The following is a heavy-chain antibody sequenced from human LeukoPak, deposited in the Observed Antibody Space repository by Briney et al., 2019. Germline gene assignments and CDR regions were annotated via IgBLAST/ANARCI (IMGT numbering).Heavy chain of an antibody. CDR3: AGDYGSGSPIDY. J-gene: IGHJ4*02. Sequence: KPSEPLSITCTSSGGSISSSYWSGIRQPPREGLEWIGYIYYSGSTNYNPSLKSRVTISVDTSKNQFSLKLNSVTAADTAVYYCAGDYGSGSPIDYWGQGTLVTVSS. D-gene: IGHD3-10*01. CDR1: GGSISSSY. V-gene: IGHV4-59*01. CDR2: IYYSGST.